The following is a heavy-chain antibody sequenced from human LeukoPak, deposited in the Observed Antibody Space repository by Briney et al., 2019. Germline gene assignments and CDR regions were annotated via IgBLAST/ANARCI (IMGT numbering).Heavy chain of an antibody. CDR3: ARDRGVSVAGTTYWYFDL. V-gene: IGHV3-48*03. D-gene: IGHD3-10*01. J-gene: IGHJ2*01. CDR2: IGTGGDSI. Sequence: GGSLRLSCEGSGFTFSSYEMNWVRQAPGKGLEWVAYIGTGGDSIYYADSVRVRFTISRDNAKNSLSLQLNSLTVDDTAVYYCARDRGVSVAGTTYWYFDLWGRGTLVTVSS. CDR1: GFTFSSYE.